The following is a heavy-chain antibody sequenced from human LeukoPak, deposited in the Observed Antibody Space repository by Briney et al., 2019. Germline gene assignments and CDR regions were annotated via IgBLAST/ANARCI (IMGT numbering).Heavy chain of an antibody. D-gene: IGHD3-16*02. CDR1: GSTFSSYA. Sequence: GGSLRLSCAASGSTFSSYAMSWVRQAPGKGLEWVSAISGSGGSTYYADSAKGRFTISRDNSKNTLYLQMNSLRAEDTAVYYCAKDRDYVWGSYRPDAFDIWGQGTMVTVSS. CDR3: AKDRDYVWGSYRPDAFDI. CDR2: ISGSGGST. J-gene: IGHJ3*02. V-gene: IGHV3-23*01.